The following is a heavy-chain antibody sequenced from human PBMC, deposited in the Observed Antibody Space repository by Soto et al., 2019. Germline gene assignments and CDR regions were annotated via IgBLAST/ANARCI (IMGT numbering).Heavy chain of an antibody. CDR3: ARDYGSGSCDY. CDR1: GFTFSSYW. Sequence: PGGSLRLSCAASGFTFSSYWMSLVRQAPGKGLEWVANIKQDGSEKYYVDSVKGRFTISRDNAKNSLYLQMNSLRAEDTAVYYCARDYGSGSCDYWGQGTLVTVSS. D-gene: IGHD3-10*01. CDR2: IKQDGSEK. V-gene: IGHV3-7*01. J-gene: IGHJ4*02.